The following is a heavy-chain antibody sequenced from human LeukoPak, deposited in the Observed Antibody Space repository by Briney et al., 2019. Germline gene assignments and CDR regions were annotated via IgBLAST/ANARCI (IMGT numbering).Heavy chain of an antibody. CDR1: GFTFSDYN. Sequence: PGGSLRLSCAASGFTFSDYNMNWVRQAPGKGLEWVSSISDSGTYKYYADSVKGRFTISRDNAKNSLYLQMDSLRAEDTAVYYCARRRYCTGGSCYSGLGYWGQGTLVTVSS. J-gene: IGHJ4*02. V-gene: IGHV3-21*01. CDR2: ISDSGTYK. D-gene: IGHD2-15*01. CDR3: ARRRYCTGGSCYSGLGY.